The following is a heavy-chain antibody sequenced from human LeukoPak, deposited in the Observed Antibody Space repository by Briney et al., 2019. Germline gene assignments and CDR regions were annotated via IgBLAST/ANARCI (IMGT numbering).Heavy chain of an antibody. V-gene: IGHV3-7*01. Sequence: PGGSLRLSCAASGFTISSYWMSWVRQAPGKGLEWVANINQHGSEKYYVDSVKGRFTISRDNAKNSLNLQMNSLRAEDTAVYYCARDWRYDSWSGYFGCWGQGTLVTVSS. CDR2: INQHGSEK. J-gene: IGHJ4*02. CDR3: ARDWRYDSWSGYFGC. CDR1: GFTISSYW. D-gene: IGHD3-3*01.